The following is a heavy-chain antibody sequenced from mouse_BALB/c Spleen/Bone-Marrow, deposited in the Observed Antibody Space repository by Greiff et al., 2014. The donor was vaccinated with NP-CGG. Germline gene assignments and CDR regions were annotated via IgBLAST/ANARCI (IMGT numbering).Heavy chain of an antibody. CDR1: GFNVKDTY. J-gene: IGHJ2*01. CDR2: IDPANGNT. D-gene: IGHD3-1*01. V-gene: IGHV14-3*02. CDR3: SSYVFGYHFAY. Sequence: EVQLKQSGAELVKPGASVKLSCTVSGFNVKDTYIHWVKQRPEQGLEWIGRIDPANGNTKDDPKFQGNATITADTSSNTAYLQLRSRASDDTTVKYCSSYVFGYHFAYWGQGTPLTVSA.